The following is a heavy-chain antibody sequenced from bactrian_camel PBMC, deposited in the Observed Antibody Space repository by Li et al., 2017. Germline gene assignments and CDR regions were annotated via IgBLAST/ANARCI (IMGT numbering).Heavy chain of an antibody. Sequence: DVQLVESGGGSVEAGGSVRLSCVASGFTESGNYVAWIRQAPAKGREGVASIYTGTDRTYYADSVKGRVAIWQDNANNTIYLQVNYLRPEDTAMYYCAADRLLMRPLDPSEYKYWGQGTQVTVS. J-gene: IGHJ4*01. CDR3: AADRLLMRPLDPSEYKY. D-gene: IGHD1*01. V-gene: IGHV3S40*01. CDR1: GFTESGNY. CDR2: IYTGTDRT.